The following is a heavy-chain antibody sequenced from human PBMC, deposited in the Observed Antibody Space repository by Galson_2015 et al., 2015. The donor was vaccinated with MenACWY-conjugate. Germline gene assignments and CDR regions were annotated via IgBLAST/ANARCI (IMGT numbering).Heavy chain of an antibody. V-gene: IGHV5-51*01. CDR1: GYSFTSYW. CDR2: IYPGESDT. CDR3: ARSLGVGEGLVLGWFDY. Sequence: QSGAAVKKPWESLRISCKGSGYSFTSYWIGWVRQMPGKGLEWLGIIYPGESDTRYSPSFQGQVTISADKSISTAYLQWSSLKASDTAMYYCARSLGVGEGLVLGWFDYWGQGTLVTVSS. D-gene: IGHD3/OR15-3a*01. J-gene: IGHJ5*01.